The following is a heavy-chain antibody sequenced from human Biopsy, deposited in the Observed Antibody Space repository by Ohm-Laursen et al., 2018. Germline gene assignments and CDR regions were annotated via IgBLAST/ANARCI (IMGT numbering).Heavy chain of an antibody. CDR2: IYYSWTT. D-gene: IGHD3-10*01. Sequence: QTLSLTCTVSGGSVRSPDHRWNWVRRAPGKGLEWIGNIYYSWTTLYNPSLSGRVTMDLDRSTNQFSLKLKSVTSADTAVYFCARAYFYGMGTSNYFLDSWGQGALVTVSS. V-gene: IGHV4-30-4*08. CDR1: GGSVRSPDHR. CDR3: ARAYFYGMGTSNYFLDS. J-gene: IGHJ4*02.